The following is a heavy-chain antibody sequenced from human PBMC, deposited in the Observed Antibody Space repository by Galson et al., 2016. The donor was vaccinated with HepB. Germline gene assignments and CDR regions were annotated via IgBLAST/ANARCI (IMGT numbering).Heavy chain of an antibody. CDR3: ARDGELGGSYYGRDVGI. CDR2: ITRSGDAT. CDR1: GFSFSNSG. V-gene: IGHV3-21*01. D-gene: IGHD1-26*01. Sequence: SLRLSCAASGFSFSNSGMSWVRQAPGRGLEWVSGITRSGDATHYADFVKGRFTISRDNAKNSLYLQMNSLRAEDTALYYCARDGELGGSYYGRDVGIWGQGTMGTVSS. J-gene: IGHJ3*02.